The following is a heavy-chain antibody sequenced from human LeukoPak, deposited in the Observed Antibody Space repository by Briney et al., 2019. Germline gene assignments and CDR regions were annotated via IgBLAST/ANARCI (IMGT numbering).Heavy chain of an antibody. CDR2: IFPADSDT. CDR3: ASVYSGTSWDY. Sequence: GESLQISCRASGYSFTTYWIGWVRQMPGKGLEWMGVIFPADSDTRYSPSFQGQVTISADRSISTAYLQWSSLKASDTGMYYCASVYSGTSWDYWGQGTLVTVSS. CDR1: GYSFTTYW. J-gene: IGHJ4*02. D-gene: IGHD5-12*01. V-gene: IGHV5-51*01.